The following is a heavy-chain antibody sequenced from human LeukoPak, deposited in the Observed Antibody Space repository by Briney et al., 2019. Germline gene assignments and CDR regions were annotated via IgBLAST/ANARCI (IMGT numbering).Heavy chain of an antibody. V-gene: IGHV3-7*01. J-gene: IGHJ6*02. Sequence: GRSLRLSCAASGSTVSDSWMSSVRQAPGKGRKLVANMNQDGREKDYVDSVKGRFTISRDNARNALYLQMGSLRAEDTAVYYCATYTHWVAGDVWGQGTTVTVSS. CDR3: ATYTHWVAGDV. CDR2: MNQDGREK. CDR1: GSTVSDSW. D-gene: IGHD3-16*01.